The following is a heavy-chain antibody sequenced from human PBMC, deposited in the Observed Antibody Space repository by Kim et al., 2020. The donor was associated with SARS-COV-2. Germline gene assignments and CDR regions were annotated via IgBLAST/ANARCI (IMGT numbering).Heavy chain of an antibody. D-gene: IGHD2-2*02. J-gene: IGHJ6*02. V-gene: IGHV1-69*13. CDR1: GGTFSSYA. Sequence: ASVKVSCKASGGTFSSYAISWVRQAPGQGLEWMGGIIPIFGTANYAQKFQGRVTITADESTSTAYMELSSLRSEDTAVYYCARVFVDIVVVPAAIPQYYYYYGMDVWGQGTTVTVSS. CDR3: ARVFVDIVVVPAAIPQYYYYYGMDV. CDR2: IIPIFGTA.